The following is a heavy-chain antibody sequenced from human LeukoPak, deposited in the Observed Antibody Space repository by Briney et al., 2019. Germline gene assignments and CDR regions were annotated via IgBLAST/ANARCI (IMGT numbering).Heavy chain of an antibody. Sequence: PGGSLRLSCAASGFTFSSYGMHWVRQAPGKGLEWVAVISYDGSNKYYADSVKGRFTISRDNSKNTLYLQMNSLRSEDTAVYYCARRTMVRGARGAFDIWGQGTMVTVSS. CDR1: GFTFSSYG. J-gene: IGHJ3*02. V-gene: IGHV3-30*03. D-gene: IGHD3-10*01. CDR3: ARRTMVRGARGAFDI. CDR2: ISYDGSNK.